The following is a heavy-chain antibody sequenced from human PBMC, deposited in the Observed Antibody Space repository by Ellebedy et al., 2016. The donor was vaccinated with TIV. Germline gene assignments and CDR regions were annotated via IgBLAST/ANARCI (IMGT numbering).Heavy chain of an antibody. V-gene: IGHV5-10-1*01. CDR2: IDPSDPSGSYT. Sequence: GGSLRLSXKGSEYSFLHYWISWVRQMPGKGLEWMGRIDPSDPSGSYTTYSPSSQGHVTISVDKSITTAYLEWSSLKASDTAMYYCARHELGSNAAFDYWGQGTLVTVSS. CDR3: ARHELGSNAAFDY. CDR1: EYSFLHYW. D-gene: IGHD1-26*01. J-gene: IGHJ4*02.